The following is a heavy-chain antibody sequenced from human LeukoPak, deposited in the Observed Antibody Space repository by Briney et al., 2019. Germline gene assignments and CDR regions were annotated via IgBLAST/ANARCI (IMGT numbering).Heavy chain of an antibody. Sequence: SVKVSCKASGGTFSSYATSWVRQAPGQGLEWMGGIIPIFGTANYAQKFQGRVTITTDESTSTACMELSSLRSEDTAVYYCASYHAGRYYDFWSGYVGWGQGTLVTVSS. CDR2: IIPIFGTA. CDR3: ASYHAGRYYDFWSGYVG. CDR1: GGTFSSYA. V-gene: IGHV1-69*05. J-gene: IGHJ4*02. D-gene: IGHD3-3*01.